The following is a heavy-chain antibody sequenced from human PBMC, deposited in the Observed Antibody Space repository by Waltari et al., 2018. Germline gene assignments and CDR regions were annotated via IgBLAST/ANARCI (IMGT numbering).Heavy chain of an antibody. CDR2: IRISGSTI. CDR3: ARDDRLYYYYGMDV. Sequence: EVQLVESGGGLVQPGGSLRLSCAASGFTFSSYEMNWVRQAPGKGLELVSYIRISGSTIYYADSGKGRFTISRDNAKNSLYLQMNSLRAEDTAVYYCARDDRLYYYYGMDVWGQGTTVTVSS. V-gene: IGHV3-48*03. J-gene: IGHJ6*02. CDR1: GFTFSSYE.